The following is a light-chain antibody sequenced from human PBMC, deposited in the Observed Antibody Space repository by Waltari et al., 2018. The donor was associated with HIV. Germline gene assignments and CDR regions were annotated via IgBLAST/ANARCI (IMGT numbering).Light chain of an antibody. V-gene: IGKV2-28*01. Sequence: DIMVTLSPLSPSVTPGQPASIPCWVSQSLLHSNGYNYLDWYLQKPGQSPQLLIYLGSNRASGVPDRFSGSGSGTDFTLKISRVEAEDVGVYYCMQARQTLFTFGPGTKVDIK. CDR2: LGS. CDR1: QSLLHSNGYNY. J-gene: IGKJ3*01. CDR3: MQARQTLFT.